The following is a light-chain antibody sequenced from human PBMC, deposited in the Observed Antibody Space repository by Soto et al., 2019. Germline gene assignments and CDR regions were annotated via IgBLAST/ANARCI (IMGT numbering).Light chain of an antibody. Sequence: DIQMTQSPSTLSGSVGARVTITCRASQTISSWLAWYQQKPGKAPKLLIYKASTLKSGVPSRFSGSGSGTEFAVTMSGQQRDGFANYYCQHNNGYSEAVGGGTNVDLK. J-gene: IGKJ4*01. CDR2: KAS. V-gene: IGKV1-5*03. CDR3: QHNNGYSEA. CDR1: QTISSW.